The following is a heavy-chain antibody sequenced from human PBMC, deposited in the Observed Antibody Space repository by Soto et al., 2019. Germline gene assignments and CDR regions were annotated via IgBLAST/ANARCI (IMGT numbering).Heavy chain of an antibody. CDR1: GFTFSSYA. CDR2: ISYDGSNK. CDR3: ARGYYDSSGYYYGY. J-gene: IGHJ4*02. D-gene: IGHD3-22*01. Sequence: QVQLVESGGGVVQPGRSLRLSCAASGFTFSSYAMHWVRQAPGKGLEWVAVISYDGSNKYYADSVKGRFTISRDNSKNTLYLQMNSLRAEDTAVYYCARGYYDSSGYYYGYWGQETLVTVSS. V-gene: IGHV3-30-3*01.